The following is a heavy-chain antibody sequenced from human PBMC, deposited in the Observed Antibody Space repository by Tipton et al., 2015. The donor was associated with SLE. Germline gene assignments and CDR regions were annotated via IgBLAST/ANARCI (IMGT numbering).Heavy chain of an antibody. D-gene: IGHD1-1*01. V-gene: IGHV3-74*01. CDR3: AREDNWSETI. Sequence: SLRLSCAASGFTFSSYWMHWVRQAPGKGLVWISRISRDGSTTYYTDSVKGRFTISRDNAKNTVYLQMNSLRAEDTALYYCAREDNWSETIWGQGTMVTVSS. J-gene: IGHJ3*02. CDR2: ISRDGSTT. CDR1: GFTFSSYW.